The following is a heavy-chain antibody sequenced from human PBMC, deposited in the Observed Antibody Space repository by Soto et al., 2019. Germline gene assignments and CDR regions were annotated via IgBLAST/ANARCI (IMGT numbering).Heavy chain of an antibody. Sequence: QVQLQESGPGLVKPSQTLSLTCTVSGDSISSGGYYWSWLRQHPGKGLEWIGSIHHSGSTYSNPSLTSRATISVDTSKNQFSLNVSSVTAADTAVYYCARDPFGGYDSAGYFDYWGQGTLVTVSS. J-gene: IGHJ4*02. D-gene: IGHD5-12*01. CDR3: ARDPFGGYDSAGYFDY. CDR2: IHHSGST. V-gene: IGHV4-31*03. CDR1: GDSISSGGYY.